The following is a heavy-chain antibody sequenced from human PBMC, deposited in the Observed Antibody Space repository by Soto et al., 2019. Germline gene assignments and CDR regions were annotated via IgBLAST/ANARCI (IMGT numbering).Heavy chain of an antibody. CDR2: IYHSGST. J-gene: IGHJ5*02. Sequence: QLQLQESGSGLVKPSQTLSLTCAVSAGSISSGGYSWSWIRQPPGKGLEWIGYIYHSGSTYYNPSPQSRVTIAVDRSKTQLSLKLSSVTAADTAAYYCARVPSPWGQGTLVTVSS. CDR1: AGSISSGGYS. CDR3: ARVPSP. V-gene: IGHV4-30-2*01.